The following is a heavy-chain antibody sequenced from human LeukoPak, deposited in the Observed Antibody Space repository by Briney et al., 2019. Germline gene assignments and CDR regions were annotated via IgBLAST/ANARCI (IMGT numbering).Heavy chain of an antibody. D-gene: IGHD1-26*01. Sequence: AASVKVSCKASGYTFTGYYMHWVRQAPGQGLEWMGWISAYNGNTNYAQKLQGRVTMTTDTSTSTAYMELRSLRSDDTAVYYCARARWDHGMDVWGQGTTVTVSS. CDR1: GYTFTGYY. J-gene: IGHJ6*02. CDR3: ARARWDHGMDV. CDR2: ISAYNGNT. V-gene: IGHV1-18*04.